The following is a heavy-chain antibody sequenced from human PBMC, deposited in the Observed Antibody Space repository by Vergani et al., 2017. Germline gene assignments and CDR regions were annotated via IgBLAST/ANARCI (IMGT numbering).Heavy chain of an antibody. V-gene: IGHV5-51*01. D-gene: IGHD1-1*01. CDR1: EYSFGNYW. J-gene: IGHJ4*02. CDR2: IYPADSDT. CDR3: ARHTTYTDS. Sequence: EVELVQSGPEMRKPGESLKISCKGSEYSFGNYWIGRVRQMPGKGLEWMGIIYPADSDTRYSPSFQGQVTISADKYISTAFLQWDSLKASDTALYYCARHTTYTDSWGQGTLVTVSS.